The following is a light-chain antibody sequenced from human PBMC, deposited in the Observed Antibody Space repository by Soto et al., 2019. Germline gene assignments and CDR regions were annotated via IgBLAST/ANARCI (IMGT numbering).Light chain of an antibody. Sequence: EIVLTQSPATQSLSPGERATLSCRASQSDGNNLAWYQQKPGQAPGLLIYEASTRATGIPARFSGSGSGTDFTLTISSLEPEDFAVYYCQQHANWPLTFGGGTKVEIK. CDR1: QSDGNN. CDR2: EAS. J-gene: IGKJ4*01. CDR3: QQHANWPLT. V-gene: IGKV3-11*01.